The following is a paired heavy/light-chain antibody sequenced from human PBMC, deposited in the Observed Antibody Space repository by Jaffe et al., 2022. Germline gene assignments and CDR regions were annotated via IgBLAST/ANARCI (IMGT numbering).Heavy chain of an antibody. D-gene: IGHD5-12*01. CDR2: IRYDGSNK. J-gene: IGHJ6*03. Sequence: QVQLVESGGGVVQPGGSLRLSCAASGFTFSSYGMHWVRQAPGKGLEWVAFIRYDGSNKYYADSVKGRFTISRDNSKNTLYLQMNSLRAEDTAVYYCAKAPVDSGYDYPSGYYYYMDVWGKGTTVTVSS. V-gene: IGHV3-30*02. CDR3: AKAPVDSGYDYPSGYYYYMDV. CDR1: GFTFSSYG.
Light chain of an antibody. J-gene: IGLJ2*01. V-gene: IGLV3-25*03. CDR2: KDS. Sequence: SYELTQPPSVSVSPGQTARITCSGDALPKQYAYWYQQKPGQAPVLVIYKDSERPSGIPERFSGSSSGTTVTLTISGVQAEDEADYYCQSADSSGTYPNVVFGGGTKLTVL. CDR1: ALPKQY. CDR3: QSADSSGTYPNVV.